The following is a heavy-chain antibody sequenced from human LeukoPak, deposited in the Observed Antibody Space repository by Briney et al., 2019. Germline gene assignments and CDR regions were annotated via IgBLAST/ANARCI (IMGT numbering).Heavy chain of an antibody. V-gene: IGHV1-2*06. J-gene: IGHJ4*02. Sequence: ASVKVSCKASGYTFTGYYMHWVRQAPGQGLEWMGRINPNSGGTNYAQKFQGRVTMTRDTSISTAYMELSRLRSDDTAVYYCARESLEWYYGSGSYQKDWGQGTLVTVSS. D-gene: IGHD3-10*01. CDR3: ARESLEWYYGSGSYQKD. CDR2: INPNSGGT. CDR1: GYTFTGYY.